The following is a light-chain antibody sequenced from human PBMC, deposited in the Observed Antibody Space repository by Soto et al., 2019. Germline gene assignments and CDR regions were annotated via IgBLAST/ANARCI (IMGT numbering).Light chain of an antibody. V-gene: IGKV1-5*03. CDR1: ESVSRW. Sequence: DIPMTQSPSTLSASVGDRVTITCRASESVSRWLACYQQKPGRTPKLLIYQSSTLETGVPSRFSGSGSETEFTLTISSLQPDDFATNHYQHYNAYSQAFGQGTKVEIK. J-gene: IGKJ1*01. CDR2: QSS. CDR3: QHYNAYSQA.